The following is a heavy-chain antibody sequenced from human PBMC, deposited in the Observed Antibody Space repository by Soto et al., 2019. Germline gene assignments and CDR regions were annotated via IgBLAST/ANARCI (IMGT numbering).Heavy chain of an antibody. V-gene: IGHV4-34*01. Sequence: QVQVQQWGAGLLKPSETLSLSCAVSGVSSSGYYWSWIRQPPGKGLEWVGEVNHSGTTHYSPSLKSRVTISVDTSRNQFSLRLPSVTAAGTAIYYCAFGNTFYYYYMDVWGKGTTVTVSS. J-gene: IGHJ6*03. CDR1: GVSSSGYY. CDR3: AFGNTFYYYYMDV. CDR2: VNHSGTT. D-gene: IGHD2-2*02.